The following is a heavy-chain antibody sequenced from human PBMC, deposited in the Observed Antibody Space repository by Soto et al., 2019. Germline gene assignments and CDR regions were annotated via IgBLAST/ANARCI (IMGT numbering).Heavy chain of an antibody. CDR1: GYTFTGYY. J-gene: IGHJ5*02. CDR3: ARAPLGAAAGGGWFDP. V-gene: IGHV1-2*02. Sequence: QVQLVQSGAEVKKPGASVKVSCKASGYTFTGYYMHWVRQAPGQGLEWMGWINPNSGGTNYAQKFQGGVTMTRDTSISTAYMELGRLRSDDTAVYYCARAPLGAAAGGGWFDPWGQGTLVTVSS. D-gene: IGHD6-13*01. CDR2: INPNSGGT.